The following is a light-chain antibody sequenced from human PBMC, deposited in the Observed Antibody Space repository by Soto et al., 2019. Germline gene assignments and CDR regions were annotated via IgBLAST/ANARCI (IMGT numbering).Light chain of an antibody. CDR1: SSDVGGYNY. V-gene: IGLV2-14*01. CDR3: SSYTSRSTLYV. J-gene: IGLJ1*01. Sequence: QSVLTQPASVSGSPLQSITISCTGTSSDVGGYNYVSWYQQHPGKAPKLMIYDVSNRPSGVSNRFSGSKSGNTASLTISGLQAEDEADYYCSSYTSRSTLYVFGTGTKVTVL. CDR2: DVS.